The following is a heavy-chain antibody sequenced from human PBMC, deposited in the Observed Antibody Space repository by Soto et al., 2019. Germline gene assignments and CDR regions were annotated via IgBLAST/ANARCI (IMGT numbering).Heavy chain of an antibody. Sequence: QVHLQESGPGLVKPSGTRSLTCTVSGGSIRSSNWWTWVRQPPGKGLEWIGEIYHSGSSKYNPSLKSRVTILVDKSKNHFSLRLNSVAAADTAVYYCARGSGFSYGYDFWGQGTLVTVSS. D-gene: IGHD5-18*01. CDR1: GGSIRSSNW. V-gene: IGHV4-4*02. CDR3: ARGSGFSYGYDF. CDR2: IYHSGSS. J-gene: IGHJ4*02.